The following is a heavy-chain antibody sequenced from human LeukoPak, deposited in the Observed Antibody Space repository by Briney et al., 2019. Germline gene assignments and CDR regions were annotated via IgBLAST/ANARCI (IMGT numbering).Heavy chain of an antibody. Sequence: GGSLRLSCAASGFTFNNYALTWVRQAPGQGLEWVSTISGDGRSTYYADSVKGRFTISRDNSKNTLFLQMNSLRAENTAVYYCTKDAGYSSGREFDSWGQETLVIVSS. V-gene: IGHV3-23*01. J-gene: IGHJ4*02. CDR3: TKDAGYSSGREFDS. D-gene: IGHD6-19*01. CDR2: ISGDGRST. CDR1: GFTFNNYA.